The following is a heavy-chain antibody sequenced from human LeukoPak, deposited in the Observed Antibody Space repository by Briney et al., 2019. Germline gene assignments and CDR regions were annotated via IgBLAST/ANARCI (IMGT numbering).Heavy chain of an antibody. CDR2: IWYDGSNK. CDR3: AGNYGPYYFDY. D-gene: IGHD3-10*01. Sequence: PGRSLRLSCAASGFTFSNYGMHWVRQAPGKGLEWVAVIWYDGSNKYYADSVKGRFTISRDNSKNTLYLQMNSLRAEDTAAYYCAGNYGPYYFDYWGLGTLVTVSS. V-gene: IGHV3-33*01. CDR1: GFTFSNYG. J-gene: IGHJ4*02.